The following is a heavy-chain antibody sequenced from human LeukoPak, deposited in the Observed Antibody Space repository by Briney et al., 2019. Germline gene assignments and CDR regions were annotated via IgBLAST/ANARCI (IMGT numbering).Heavy chain of an antibody. J-gene: IGHJ4*02. CDR2: GGSGGSA. Sequence: GGSLRLSCAASGFIFSSYAMSWVRQAPGKGLEWVSYGGSGGSAYYEDSVRGRFTVSRENSKSTLYLQMNSLRAEDTAVYYCARVMYSSSWTFDYWGQGTLVTVSS. V-gene: IGHV3-23*01. D-gene: IGHD6-13*01. CDR3: ARVMYSSSWTFDY. CDR1: GFIFSSYA.